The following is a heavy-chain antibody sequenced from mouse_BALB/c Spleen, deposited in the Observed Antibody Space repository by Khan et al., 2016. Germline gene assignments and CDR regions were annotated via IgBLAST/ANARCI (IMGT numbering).Heavy chain of an antibody. CDR2: IGYSGST. D-gene: IGHD1-2*01. V-gene: IGHV3-2*02. CDR3: ALLRLAY. Sequence: EVQLQESGPGLVKPSQSLSLTCPVNGYSITSDYAWNWIRQFPGNKLEWMGYIGYSGSTSYNPSLKSRISITRDSSKNQFFLQLNSVTTEDTATYYCALLRLAYWGQGTLVTVSA. J-gene: IGHJ3*01. CDR1: GYSITSDYA.